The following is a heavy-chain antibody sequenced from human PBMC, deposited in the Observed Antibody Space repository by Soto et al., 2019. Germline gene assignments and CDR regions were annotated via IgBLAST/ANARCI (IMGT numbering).Heavy chain of an antibody. V-gene: IGHV1-2*02. D-gene: IGHD1-1*01. CDR1: GYTFSDYY. Sequence: QVQLVQSGAEVRKPGASVKVSCKASGYTFSDYYIHWVRQAPGQGLEWMGWINPNSGGTKYAPKFQGGVTMTMDTSITTAYMEVSMLRSGDTAVDYCAREPATAKPEGVDFWGQGTLVTVSS. CDR2: INPNSGGT. J-gene: IGHJ4*02. CDR3: AREPATAKPEGVDF.